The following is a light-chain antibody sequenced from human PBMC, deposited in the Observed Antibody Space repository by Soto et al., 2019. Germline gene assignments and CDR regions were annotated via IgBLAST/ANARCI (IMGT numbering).Light chain of an antibody. J-gene: IGKJ4*01. CDR1: QSVSSN. V-gene: IGKV3-15*01. Sequence: DIVMTQSPATLSVSPGERATLSCRASQSVSSNLAWYQQKPGQAPRLLIYGASTRATGIPARFSGSGSGTAFTLTISSLQSEDFAVYSCQQYNNWPPLTFGGGTKVEIK. CDR3: QQYNNWPPLT. CDR2: GAS.